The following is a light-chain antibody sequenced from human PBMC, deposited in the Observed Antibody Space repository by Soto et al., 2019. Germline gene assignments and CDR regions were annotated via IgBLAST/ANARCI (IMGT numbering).Light chain of an antibody. J-gene: IGKJ4*01. Sequence: IRLTQSPSSLSASVGDRVTITCRASQGISSYLAWYQQKPGKAPKLLIYAASTLQSGVPSRFSGSGSGTDFTLTISSLQPEDFATYYCQQLNSYPLTLGGGTKVEIK. CDR3: QQLNSYPLT. V-gene: IGKV1-9*01. CDR1: QGISSY. CDR2: AAS.